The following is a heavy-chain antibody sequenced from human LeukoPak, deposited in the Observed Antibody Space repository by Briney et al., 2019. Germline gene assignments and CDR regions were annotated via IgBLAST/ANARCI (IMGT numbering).Heavy chain of an antibody. CDR1: GGSFSGYY. CDR3: AGSIAAAGTQDY. J-gene: IGHJ4*02. V-gene: IGHV4-59*01. D-gene: IGHD6-13*01. CDR2: IYYSGST. Sequence: SETLSLTCAVYGGSFSGYYWSWIRQPPGKGLEWIGYIYYSGSTNYNPSLKSRVTISVDTSKNQFSLKLSSVTAADTAVYYCAGSIAAAGTQDYWGQGTLVTVSS.